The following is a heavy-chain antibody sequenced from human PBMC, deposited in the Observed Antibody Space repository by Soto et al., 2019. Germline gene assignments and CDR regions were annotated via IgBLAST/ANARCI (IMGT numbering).Heavy chain of an antibody. Sequence: EVQLVESGGGLVKPGGSLRLSCAASGFTFSSYSMNWVRQAPGKGLEWVSSISSSSSYIYYAESVKGRFTISRDNAKNSLYLQMNRLRAEDTAVYYCARDWKYQLQRYYYYGMDVWGQGTTVTVSS. CDR1: GFTFSSYS. J-gene: IGHJ6*02. CDR2: ISSSSSYI. D-gene: IGHD2-2*01. CDR3: ARDWKYQLQRYYYYGMDV. V-gene: IGHV3-21*01.